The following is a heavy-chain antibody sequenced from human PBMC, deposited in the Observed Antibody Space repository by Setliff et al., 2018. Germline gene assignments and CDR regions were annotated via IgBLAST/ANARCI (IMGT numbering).Heavy chain of an antibody. CDR1: GFTFRSYT. CDR2: ISSSSTI. D-gene: IGHD6-13*01. J-gene: IGHJ6*03. Sequence: GGSLRLSCAASGFTFRSYTMNWVRQAPGKGLEWVSYISSSSTIYYADSVKGRFTISRDNAKNSLYLQMNSLRAEDTAVYYCARVRGSSWLFYYMDVWGKGTTVTVSS. V-gene: IGHV3-48*01. CDR3: ARVRGSSWLFYYMDV.